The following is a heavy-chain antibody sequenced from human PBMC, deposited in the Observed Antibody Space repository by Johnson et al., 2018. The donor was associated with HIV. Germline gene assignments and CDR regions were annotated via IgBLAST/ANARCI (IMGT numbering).Heavy chain of an antibody. CDR1: GFTFSNYY. V-gene: IGHV3-11*01. CDR3: TPDGYSSIWNRDAFDI. D-gene: IGHD6-13*01. Sequence: QVQLVESGGGVVQAGRSPRLSCAASGFTFSNYYMSWIRQAPGKGLEWVSYIRRSGSTIYYEDSVKGRFTISIENSKNTLYLQMNSLKNEDTAVYYCTPDGYSSIWNRDAFDIWGQGTMVTVSS. CDR2: IRRSGSTI. J-gene: IGHJ3*02.